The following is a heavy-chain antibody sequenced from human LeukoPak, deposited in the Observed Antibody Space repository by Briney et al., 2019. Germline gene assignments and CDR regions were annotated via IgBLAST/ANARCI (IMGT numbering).Heavy chain of an antibody. V-gene: IGHV2-70*04. CDR3: AHIRPYYDSSGYSLDH. CDR2: IDWDDDK. D-gene: IGHD3-22*01. Sequence: SGPALVKPTQTLTLTCTFSGFSLSTSGMRVSWIRQPPGKALEWLARIDWDDDKFYSTSLKTRLTISKDTSKNQVVLTMTNMDPVDTATYYCAHIRPYYDSSGYSLDHWGQGTLVTVSS. CDR1: GFSLSTSGMR. J-gene: IGHJ4*02.